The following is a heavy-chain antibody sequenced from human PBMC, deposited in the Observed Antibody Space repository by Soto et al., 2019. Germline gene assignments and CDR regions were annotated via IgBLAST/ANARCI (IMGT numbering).Heavy chain of an antibody. CDR1: GFTFDDYA. CDR2: ISWNSGSI. D-gene: IGHD6-19*01. V-gene: IGHV3-9*01. CDR3: AKAQRSGLDAFDI. Sequence: PGGSLRLSCAASGFTFDDYAMHWVRQAPGKGLEWVSGISWNSGSIGYADSVKGRFTISRDNAKNSLYLQMNSLRAEDTALYYCAKAQRSGLDAFDIWGQGTMVTVSS. J-gene: IGHJ3*02.